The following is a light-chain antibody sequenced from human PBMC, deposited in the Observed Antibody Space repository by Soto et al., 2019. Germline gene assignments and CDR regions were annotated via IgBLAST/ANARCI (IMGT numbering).Light chain of an antibody. CDR2: STN. J-gene: IGLJ3*02. CDR3: ATWDDSLSAWV. Sequence: QSVLTQPPSASGTPGQRVTISCSGSTSNIGGNIVNWYQQLPGAAPKLLIYSTNQRPSGVPDRFSGSKSGTSASLAISGLQSDDEADYYCATWDDSLSAWVFGGGTKLTVL. CDR1: TSNIGGNI. V-gene: IGLV1-44*01.